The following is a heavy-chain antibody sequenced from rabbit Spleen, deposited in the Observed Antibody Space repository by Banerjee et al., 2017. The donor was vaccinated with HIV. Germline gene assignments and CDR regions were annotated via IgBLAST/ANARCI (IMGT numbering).Heavy chain of an antibody. J-gene: IGHJ4*01. CDR2: INASTGKP. CDR3: ARDLVAVIGWNFNL. V-gene: IGHV1S40*01. CDR1: GFSSSSGYY. Sequence: QSLEESGGDLVKPGASLTLTCTASGFSSSSGYYMCWVRQAPGKGLEWIACINASTGKPVYATWASGRFTISRTSSTTVTLRMTSLTAADRATYFCARDLVAVIGWNFNLWGQGTLVNRL. D-gene: IGHD1-1*01.